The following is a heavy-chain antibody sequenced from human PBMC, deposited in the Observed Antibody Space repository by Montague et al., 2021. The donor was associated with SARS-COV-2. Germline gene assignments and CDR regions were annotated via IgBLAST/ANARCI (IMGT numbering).Heavy chain of an antibody. CDR3: AGEGGTKSSHWWGAFDS. Sequence: SETLSLTCTVSGDSMSGYYWSWVRQAPGTGLEWIGYIFYSGSTSYNSSLYSRVTISIDTSKKQFSLKLTSVTAADTAVYFCAGEGGTKSSHWWGAFDSWGRGTLVTVSS. CDR1: GDSMSGYY. D-gene: IGHD2-15*01. V-gene: IGHV4-59*01. CDR2: IFYSGST. J-gene: IGHJ5*01.